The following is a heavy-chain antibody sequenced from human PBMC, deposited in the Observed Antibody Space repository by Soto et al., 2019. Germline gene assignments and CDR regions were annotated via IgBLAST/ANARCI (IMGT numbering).Heavy chain of an antibody. CDR1: GFTFSSYS. V-gene: IGHV3-48*02. D-gene: IGHD3-10*01. CDR2: ISSSSSTI. Sequence: EVQLVESGGGLVQPGGSLRLSCAASGFTFSSYSMNWVRQAPGKGLEWVSYISSSSSTIYYADSVKGRFTISRDNAKNSLYLQMNILRDEDTAVYYCARVGTMVRGVRRPYYYYGMDVWGQGTTVTVSS. J-gene: IGHJ6*02. CDR3: ARVGTMVRGVRRPYYYYGMDV.